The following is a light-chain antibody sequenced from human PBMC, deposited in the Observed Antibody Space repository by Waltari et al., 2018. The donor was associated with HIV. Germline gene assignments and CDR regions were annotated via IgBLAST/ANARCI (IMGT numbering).Light chain of an antibody. CDR2: KDR. J-gene: IGLJ2*01. Sequence: SYELTQPPSVSVSPGQTARISCSGAALPNQYAYFYQLKPGQATVQVIYKDRERPSGIPVRFSASSSGTTVTLTSSGVPAEDEGDYFCQSADSSVSYVVFGGGTKLTVL. CDR1: ALPNQY. V-gene: IGLV3-25*03. CDR3: QSADSSVSYVV.